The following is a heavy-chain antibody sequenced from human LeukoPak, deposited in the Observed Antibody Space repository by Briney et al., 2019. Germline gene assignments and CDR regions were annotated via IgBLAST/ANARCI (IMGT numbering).Heavy chain of an antibody. CDR3: ARRETYYYDSGGYSSDAFDI. D-gene: IGHD3-22*01. CDR2: ISSSVSTI. J-gene: IGHJ3*02. CDR1: GFTFSDFY. Sequence: GGSLRLSCAVSGFTFSDFYMSWIRQAPGKGLEWVSDISSSVSTIYYADSVKGRFTISRDNAKNSLYLQMNSLRAEDTAVYYCARRETYYYDSGGYSSDAFDIWGQGTMVTVSS. V-gene: IGHV3-11*01.